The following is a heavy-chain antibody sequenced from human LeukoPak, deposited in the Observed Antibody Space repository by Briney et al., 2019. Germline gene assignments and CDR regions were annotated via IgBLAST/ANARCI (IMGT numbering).Heavy chain of an antibody. Sequence: SETLSLTCTVSGGSGSSDSWSWIRQPPGQGLEWIGYISYSGSTSYNPSLKSRVTISVDPSKSQLSLNLSSVTAADTAVYYCAATIILPAAMGFDYWGQGTLVTVSS. D-gene: IGHD2-2*01. CDR2: ISYSGST. CDR1: GGSGSSDS. V-gene: IGHV4-59*08. J-gene: IGHJ4*02. CDR3: AATIILPAAMGFDY.